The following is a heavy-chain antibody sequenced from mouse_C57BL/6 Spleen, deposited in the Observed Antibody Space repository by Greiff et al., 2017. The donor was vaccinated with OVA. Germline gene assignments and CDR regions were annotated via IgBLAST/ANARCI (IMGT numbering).Heavy chain of an antibody. D-gene: IGHD2-1*01. V-gene: IGHV1-26*01. CDR3: ARVDYYGNFPWYFDV. J-gene: IGHJ1*03. CDR2: INPNNGGT. CDR1: GYTFTDYY. Sequence: VQLQQSGPELVKPGASVKISCKASGYTFTDYYMNWVKQSHGKSLEWIGDINPNNGGTSYNQKFKGKATLTVDKSSSTAYMELRSLTSEDSAVYYCARVDYYGNFPWYFDVWGTGTTVTVSS.